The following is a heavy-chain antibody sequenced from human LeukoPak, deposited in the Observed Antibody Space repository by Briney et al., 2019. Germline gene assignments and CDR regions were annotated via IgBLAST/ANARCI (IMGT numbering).Heavy chain of an antibody. J-gene: IGHJ4*02. CDR3: AREITRIPTGTTRHFDY. V-gene: IGHV1-2*02. Sequence: ASVKVSCKASGYTFTGYYMHWVRQAPGQGLEWMGWINPNSGGTNYAQKFQGRVTMTRDTSISTAYMELSRLRSDDTAVYYCAREITRIPTGTTRHFDYWGQGTLVTVSS. CDR1: GYTFTGYY. D-gene: IGHD1-7*01. CDR2: INPNSGGT.